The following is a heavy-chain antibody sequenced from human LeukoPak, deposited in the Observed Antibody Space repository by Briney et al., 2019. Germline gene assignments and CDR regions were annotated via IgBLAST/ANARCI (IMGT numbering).Heavy chain of an antibody. CDR3: ARHGFTMTPGAFDI. CDR1: GYTFTDYY. D-gene: IGHD3-22*01. J-gene: IGHJ3*02. V-gene: IGHV1-2*06. Sequence: GASVKVSCKASGYTFTDYYMHWVRQAPGQGLEWMGRINPNSGGTNYAQKFQGRVTMTRDTSISTASMELSSLRSDDTAVYYCARHGFTMTPGAFDIWGQGTMVTVSS. CDR2: INPNSGGT.